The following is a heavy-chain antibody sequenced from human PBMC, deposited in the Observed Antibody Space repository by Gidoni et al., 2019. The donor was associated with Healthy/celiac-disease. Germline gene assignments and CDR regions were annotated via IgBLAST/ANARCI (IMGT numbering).Heavy chain of an antibody. V-gene: IGHV4-31*03. CDR1: GGSISSGGYY. CDR2: IYYSGST. Sequence: QVQLQESGPGLVKPSQTLSLTCTVSGGSISSGGYYWSWIRQHPGKGLEWIGYIYYSGSTYYNPSLKSRVTISVDTSKNQFSLKLSSVTAADTAVYYCARATDGSGSYYNPYYFDYWGQGTLVTVSS. D-gene: IGHD3-10*01. CDR3: ARATDGSGSYYNPYYFDY. J-gene: IGHJ4*02.